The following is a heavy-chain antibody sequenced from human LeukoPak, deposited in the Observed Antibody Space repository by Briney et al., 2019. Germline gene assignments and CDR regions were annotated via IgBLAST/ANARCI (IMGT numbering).Heavy chain of an antibody. D-gene: IGHD3-10*01. Sequence: ASVKVSCKASGYTFTGYYMHWVRQAPGQGLEWMGWINPNSGGTNYAQKFQGRVTMTRDTSISTAYMELSRLRSDDTAVYYCARGDYGSGSYYRSPRAYYMDVWGKGTTVTVSS. V-gene: IGHV1-2*02. CDR2: INPNSGGT. J-gene: IGHJ6*03. CDR3: ARGDYGSGSYYRSPRAYYMDV. CDR1: GYTFTGYY.